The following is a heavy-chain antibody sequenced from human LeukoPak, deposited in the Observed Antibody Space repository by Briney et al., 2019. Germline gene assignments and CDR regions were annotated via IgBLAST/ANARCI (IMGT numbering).Heavy chain of an antibody. CDR3: ARGLVLLGYCSSTSCPRFDL. Sequence: PGGSLTLSCAASGFTFSSYAMHWVRQAPGKGLEWVAVISYDGSTKYYADSVKGRFTISRDNSKNTLYLQMNSLRAEDTAVYYCARGLVLLGYCSSTSCPRFDLWGRGTLVTVSS. D-gene: IGHD2-2*01. CDR1: GFTFSSYA. J-gene: IGHJ2*01. CDR2: ISYDGSTK. V-gene: IGHV3-30-3*01.